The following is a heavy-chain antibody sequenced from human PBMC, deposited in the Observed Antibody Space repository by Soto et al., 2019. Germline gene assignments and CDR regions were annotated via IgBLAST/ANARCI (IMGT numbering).Heavy chain of an antibody. CDR1: GYSFTNYW. D-gene: IGHD3-22*01. V-gene: IGHV5-10-1*01. CDR3: ARHSPPDYYDSSGYPAPFDY. J-gene: IGHJ4*02. CDR2: IDPSDSYT. Sequence: PGESLKISCKGSGYSFTNYWISWVRQMPGKGLEWMGRIDPSDSYTNYSPSFQGHVTISADKYISTAYLQWSSLKASDTAMYYCARHSPPDYYDSSGYPAPFDYWGQGTLVTVSS.